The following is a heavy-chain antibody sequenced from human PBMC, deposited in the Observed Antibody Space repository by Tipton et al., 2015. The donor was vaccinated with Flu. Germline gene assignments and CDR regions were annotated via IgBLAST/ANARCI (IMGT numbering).Heavy chain of an antibody. CDR2: MYASGST. CDR3: ARVWSSFVATASLDY. CDR1: GDSMNSFY. Sequence: TLSLTCTVSGDSMNSFYWSWIRQPAGKGLEWIGRMYASGSTKYNPSLKSRVTISLDMSKDQFSLKLASVTAADTAVYYCARVWSSFVATASLDYWGRGTLVTVSS. V-gene: IGHV4-4*07. D-gene: IGHD1-1*01. J-gene: IGHJ4*02.